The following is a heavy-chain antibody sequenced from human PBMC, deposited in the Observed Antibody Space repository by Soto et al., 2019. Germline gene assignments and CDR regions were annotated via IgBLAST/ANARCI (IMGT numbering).Heavy chain of an antibody. J-gene: IGHJ6*02. D-gene: IGHD2-15*01. CDR3: ASTPGYCSGGSCAAYYYGMDV. V-gene: IGHV5-51*03. Sequence: GESLKISCKGSGYSFSKYYIGWVRQMPGKDLEWMAIIYPDDSDTRYSPSFQGHVTISADKSISTAYLQWSSLKASDTAMYYCASTPGYCSGGSCAAYYYGMDVWGQGTTVTVSS. CDR1: GYSFSKYY. CDR2: IYPDDSDT.